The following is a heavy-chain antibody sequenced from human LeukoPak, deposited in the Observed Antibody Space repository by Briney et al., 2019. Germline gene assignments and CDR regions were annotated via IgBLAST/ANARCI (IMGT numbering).Heavy chain of an antibody. CDR1: GFTFSSYA. J-gene: IGHJ4*02. CDR3: ARVVLRYFDWLREFDY. V-gene: IGHV3-30*04. D-gene: IGHD3-9*01. CDR2: ISYDGSNK. Sequence: GGSLRLSCAASGFTFSSYAMHWVRQAPGKGLEWVAVISYDGSNKYYADSVKGRFTISRDNAKNSLYLQMNSLRAEDTAVYYCARVVLRYFDWLREFDYWGQGTLVTVSS.